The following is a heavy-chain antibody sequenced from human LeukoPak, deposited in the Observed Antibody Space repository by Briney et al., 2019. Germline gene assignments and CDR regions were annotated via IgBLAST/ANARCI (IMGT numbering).Heavy chain of an antibody. CDR2: INSDGSWT. J-gene: IGHJ5*02. V-gene: IGHV3-74*01. CDR1: GFTFTTYW. CDR3: ARLGLEVGGPNWFDP. D-gene: IGHD1-1*01. Sequence: PGGSLRLSCAASGFTFTTYWMHWVRQVPGKGLVWVSHINSDGSWTSYADSVKGRFTISKDNAKNTVYLQMNSLRAEDTAVYYCARLGLEVGGPNWFDPWGQGTLVTVSS.